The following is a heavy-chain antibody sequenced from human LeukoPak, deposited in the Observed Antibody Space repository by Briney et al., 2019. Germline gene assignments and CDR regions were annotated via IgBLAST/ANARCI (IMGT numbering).Heavy chain of an antibody. CDR2: ISSDGSST. Sequence: GGSLRLSCAASGFIFSSHWMHWVRQAPGKGLLRVSRISSDGSSTSYADSVKGRFTISRDNAKNTLYLQMNSLRAEDTAVYYCARVSRFPGIASDYWGQGTLVTVSS. V-gene: IGHV3-74*01. CDR1: GFIFSSHW. J-gene: IGHJ4*02. D-gene: IGHD6-13*01. CDR3: ARVSRFPGIASDY.